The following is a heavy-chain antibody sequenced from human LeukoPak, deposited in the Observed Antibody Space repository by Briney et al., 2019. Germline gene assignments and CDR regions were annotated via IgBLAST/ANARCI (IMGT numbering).Heavy chain of an antibody. Sequence: KPSETLSLTCGVYGGSFSGYFWTWIRQPPGKGLEWIAEIDHGGSADYKPYLKSGLTLSVDTSKDQFSLKLTSVTAADTAVYYCARRATTEDYFEYWGQGTLVTASS. CDR1: GGSFSGYF. V-gene: IGHV4-34*01. CDR2: IDHGGSA. CDR3: ARRATTEDYFEY. D-gene: IGHD4-11*01. J-gene: IGHJ4*02.